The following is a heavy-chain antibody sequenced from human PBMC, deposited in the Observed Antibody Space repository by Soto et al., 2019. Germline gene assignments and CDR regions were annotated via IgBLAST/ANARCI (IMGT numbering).Heavy chain of an antibody. CDR1: GFMFNNYA. D-gene: IGHD3-22*01. J-gene: IGHJ4*02. Sequence: VGSLRLSCAASGFMFNNYAMSWVRQAPGKGLEWVSTVSVSGGTTYYADSLKGRFTISRDNSKKTVYLQMSRLRADDTAIYYCAKGLYYYDSSGYRLFDYWGQGTLVTVSS. CDR3: AKGLYYYDSSGYRLFDY. V-gene: IGHV3-23*01. CDR2: VSVSGGTT.